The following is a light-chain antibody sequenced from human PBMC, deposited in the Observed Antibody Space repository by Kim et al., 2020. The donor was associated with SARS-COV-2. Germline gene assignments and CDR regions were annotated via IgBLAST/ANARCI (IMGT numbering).Light chain of an antibody. J-gene: IGLJ3*02. CDR1: NSNNGAGYD. V-gene: IGLV1-40*01. Sequence: QRVTISCTGSNSNNGAGYDVHWYQQLPETAPKLLIYGNSNRPSGVPDRFSGSKSGTSASLAITGLQAEDEADYYCQSYDSSLSGWVFGGGTKLTVL. CDR2: GNS. CDR3: QSYDSSLSGWV.